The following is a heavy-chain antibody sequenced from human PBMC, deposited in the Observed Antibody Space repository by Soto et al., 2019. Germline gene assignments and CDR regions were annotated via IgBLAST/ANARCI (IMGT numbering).Heavy chain of an antibody. D-gene: IGHD2-2*02. Sequence: GGSLRLSCAASGFIFSNYWMSWVRQAPGKGLEWVANIKQDGSEKYYVDSVKGRFTISRDNAKNSLYLQMNSLRVEDTAVYYCASLEASIPFVCWGQGTLVTVSS. V-gene: IGHV3-7*01. CDR1: GFIFSNYW. J-gene: IGHJ4*02. CDR3: ASLEASIPFVC. CDR2: IKQDGSEK.